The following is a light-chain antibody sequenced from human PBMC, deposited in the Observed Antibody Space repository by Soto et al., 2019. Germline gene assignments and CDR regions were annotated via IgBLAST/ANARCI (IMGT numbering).Light chain of an antibody. CDR2: GAS. V-gene: IGKV3-15*01. J-gene: IGKJ4*01. Sequence: EIVMTQSPATLSVSPGERATLSCRASQSVSSNLAWYQQKPGQAPRLLTYGASTRATGIPARFSGSGSGTEFTLTISSLQSEDFAVYYCQQYNNWPPGSTFGGGTKVEIK. CDR3: QQYNNWPPGST. CDR1: QSVSSN.